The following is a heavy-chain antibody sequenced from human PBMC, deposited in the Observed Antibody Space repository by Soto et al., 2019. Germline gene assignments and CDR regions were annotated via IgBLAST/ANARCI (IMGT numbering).Heavy chain of an antibody. CDR1: GFTFSSYG. CDR3: AKDGQLLINYDFWSGYYTGRRVNYYYYYGMDV. CDR2: ISYDGSNK. J-gene: IGHJ6*02. Sequence: PGGSLRLSYAASGFTFSSYGMHWVRQAPGKGLEWVAVISYDGSNKYYADSVKGRFTISRDNSKNTLYLQMNSLRAEDTAVYYCAKDGQLLINYDFWSGYYTGRRVNYYYYYGMDVWGQGTTVTVSS. D-gene: IGHD3-3*01. V-gene: IGHV3-30*18.